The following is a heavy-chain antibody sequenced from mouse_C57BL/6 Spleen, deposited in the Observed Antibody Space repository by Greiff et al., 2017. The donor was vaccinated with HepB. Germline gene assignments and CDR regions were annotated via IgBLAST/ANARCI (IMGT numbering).Heavy chain of an antibody. J-gene: IGHJ1*03. CDR1: GFTFSSYT. Sequence: EVQGVESGGGLVKPGGSLKLSCAASGFTFSSYTMSWVRQTPEKRLEWVATISGGGGNTYYPDSVKGRFTISRDNAKNTLYLQMSSLRSEDTALYYCGRANWDGYFDVWGTGTTVTVSS. V-gene: IGHV5-9*01. CDR3: GRANWDGYFDV. D-gene: IGHD4-1*01. CDR2: ISGGGGNT.